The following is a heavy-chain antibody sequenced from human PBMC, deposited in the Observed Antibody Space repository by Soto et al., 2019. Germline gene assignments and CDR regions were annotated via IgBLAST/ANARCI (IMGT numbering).Heavy chain of an antibody. CDR3: AGLGMVAAHREFDP. V-gene: IGHV4-4*02. Sequence: QVQLQESGPGLVKPSGTLSLTCAVSSGTISSSNWWTWVRQPPGKGLEWIGEINHSGSPNYNPSLRSRVTTAVDKSKSQFFLKLSSVTAADTAIYYCAGLGMVAAHREFDPWGQGTLVTVSS. J-gene: IGHJ5*02. D-gene: IGHD2-15*01. CDR1: SGTISSSNW. CDR2: INHSGSP.